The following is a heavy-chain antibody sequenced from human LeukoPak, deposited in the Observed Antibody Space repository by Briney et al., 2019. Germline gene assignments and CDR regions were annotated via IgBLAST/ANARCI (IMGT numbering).Heavy chain of an antibody. CDR2: IYSGGTT. V-gene: IGHV3-53*01. J-gene: IGHJ4*02. D-gene: IGHD1-1*01. Sequence: LGGSLRLSCAASGFTFSDYYMSWIRQAPGKGLEWVSVIYSGGTTYYVDSVKGRFTISRDNSMNILYLQMNSLRADDTAVYYCARTGNPATGDYWGQGTLVTVSS. CDR3: ARTGNPATGDY. CDR1: GFTFSDYY.